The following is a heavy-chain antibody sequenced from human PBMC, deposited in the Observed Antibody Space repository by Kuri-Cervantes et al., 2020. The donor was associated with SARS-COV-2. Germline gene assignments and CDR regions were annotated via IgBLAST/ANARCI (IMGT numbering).Heavy chain of an antibody. J-gene: IGHJ4*02. V-gene: IGHV1-2*02. D-gene: IGHD6-13*01. Sequence: ASVKVSCKASGYTFTSYGISWVRQAPGQGLEWMGWINPNSGGTNYAQKFQGRVTMTRDTSISTAYMELSRLRSDDTAVYYCARGSAAGHYFDYWGQGTLVTVSS. CDR2: INPNSGGT. CDR3: ARGSAAGHYFDY. CDR1: GYTFTSYG.